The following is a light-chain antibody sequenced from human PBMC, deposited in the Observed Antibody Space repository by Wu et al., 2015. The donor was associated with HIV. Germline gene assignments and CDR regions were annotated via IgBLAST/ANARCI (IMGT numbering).Light chain of an antibody. CDR1: QGISNS. Sequence: DIQMTQSPSSLSASVGDRVTISCRASQGISNSLAWYQQKPGLAPKLLLYAASRLQSGVPSRFSGSGSGTDYTLTISSLQPEDFATYYCQLVFYFPRGPFGQGTKVEIK. J-gene: IGKJ1*01. CDR3: QLVFYFPRGP. V-gene: IGKV1-NL1*01. CDR2: AAS.